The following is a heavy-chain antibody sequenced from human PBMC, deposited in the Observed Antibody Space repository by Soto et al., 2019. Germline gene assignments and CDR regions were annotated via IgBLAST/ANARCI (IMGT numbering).Heavy chain of an antibody. V-gene: IGHV3-9*01. CDR1: GFTFDDYA. D-gene: IGHD3-22*01. Sequence: PGGSLRLSCAAAGFTFDDYAMHWVRQAPGKGLEWVSGISWNSGSIGYADSVKGRFTISRDNAKNSLYLQMNSLRAEDTALYYCAKDYHSSGYYGAFDIWGQGTMVTVSS. J-gene: IGHJ3*02. CDR3: AKDYHSSGYYGAFDI. CDR2: ISWNSGSI.